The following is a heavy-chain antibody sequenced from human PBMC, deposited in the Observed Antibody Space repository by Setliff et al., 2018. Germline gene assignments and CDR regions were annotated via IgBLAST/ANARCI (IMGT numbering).Heavy chain of an antibody. CDR2: IVVGSGNT. CDR1: GFTFTSSA. Sequence: SVKVSCKASGFTFTSSAVQWVRQARGQRLEWIGWIVVGSGNTNYAQKFQGRVTITTDESTSTAYMELSSLRSEDTAVYYCARLGVGATTGKSYYFDYWGQGTLVTVSS. D-gene: IGHD1-26*01. J-gene: IGHJ4*02. V-gene: IGHV1-58*01. CDR3: ARLGVGATTGKSYYFDY.